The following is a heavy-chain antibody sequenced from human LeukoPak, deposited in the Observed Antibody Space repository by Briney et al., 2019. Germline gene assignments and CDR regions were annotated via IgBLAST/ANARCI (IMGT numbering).Heavy chain of an antibody. J-gene: IGHJ3*02. CDR1: GDTVSSNRAA. Sequence: QTLSLTCALSGDTVSSNRAAWNWIRQSPSRGREWLGRTYFRSKWYNDYAESVKSRITINPDTSKNQFSLQLNSVTPEDTAVCYCARDKAKSDAFHIWGQGKMVTVSS. CDR3: ARDKAKSDAFHI. CDR2: TYFRSKWYN. V-gene: IGHV6-1*01.